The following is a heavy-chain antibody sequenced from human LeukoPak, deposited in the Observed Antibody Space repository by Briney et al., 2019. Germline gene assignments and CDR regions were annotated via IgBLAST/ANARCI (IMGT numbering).Heavy chain of an antibody. V-gene: IGHV4-59*01. J-gene: IGHJ4*02. Sequence: SETLSLTCTVSGGSISSYYWSWVRQPPGKGLEWIGYIYYSGSTNYNPSLKSRVTISVDTSKNQFSLKVSSVTAADTAAYYCARDRWLGYWGQGTLVTVSS. CDR2: IYYSGST. CDR3: ARDRWLGY. CDR1: GGSISSYY. D-gene: IGHD5-18*01.